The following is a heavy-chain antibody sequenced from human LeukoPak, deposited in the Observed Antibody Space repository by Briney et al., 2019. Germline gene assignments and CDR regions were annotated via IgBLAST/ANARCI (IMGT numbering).Heavy chain of an antibody. CDR1: GYTFTGYY. CDR3: ARGLVGGGTFDY. J-gene: IGHJ4*02. V-gene: IGHV1-69*13. Sequence: SVKVSCKASGYTFTGYYMHWVRQAPGQGLEWMGGIIPIFGTANYAQKFQGRVTITADESTSTAYMELSSLRSEDTAVYYCARGLVGGGTFDYWGQGTLVTVSS. CDR2: IIPIFGTA. D-gene: IGHD1-26*01.